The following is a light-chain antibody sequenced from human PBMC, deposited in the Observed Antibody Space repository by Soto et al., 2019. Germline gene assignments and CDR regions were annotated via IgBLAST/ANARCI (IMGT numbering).Light chain of an antibody. J-gene: IGKJ2*01. CDR3: QQYYTTPQT. V-gene: IGKV4-1*01. CDR1: QSLLYGGNDRNY. Sequence: DIVMTQSPDSLAVSLGERATIDCKSSQSLLYGGNDRNYLAWYQHKPGQSPKLIMYWASTREAGVPDRFSGRGSGTHFTLTISRLQAEDVAVYYCQQYYTTPQTFGQGTKLAIK. CDR2: WAS.